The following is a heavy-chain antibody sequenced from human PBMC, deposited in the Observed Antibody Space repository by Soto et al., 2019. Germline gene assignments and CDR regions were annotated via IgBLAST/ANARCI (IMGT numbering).Heavy chain of an antibody. J-gene: IGHJ6*03. CDR2: IYYSGST. Sequence: QVQLQESGPGLVKASQTLSLTCTVSGGSISSGGYYCSWIRQHPGKGLEWIGDIYYSGSTYYNPSLQSRVTIQVDTEKNHFSLKLSSVTSAETAVYYCARREYYYYHMDVW. CDR1: GGSISSGGYY. CDR3: ARREYYYYHMDV. D-gene: IGHD3-10*01. V-gene: IGHV4-31*03.